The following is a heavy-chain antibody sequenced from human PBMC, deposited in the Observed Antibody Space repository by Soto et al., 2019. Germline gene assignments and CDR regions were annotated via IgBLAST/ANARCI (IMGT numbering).Heavy chain of an antibody. Sequence: GGSLRLSCEASGFSIRDYWMHWVRQAPGEGLVWVSCINGDASSTTYADSVKGRFTISRDDAKNTVYLQMSSLRAEDTAVYFCARDRSYAMEVWGQGTRVTVSS. CDR1: GFSIRDYW. CDR2: INGDASST. J-gene: IGHJ6*02. V-gene: IGHV3-74*01. CDR3: ARDRSYAMEV.